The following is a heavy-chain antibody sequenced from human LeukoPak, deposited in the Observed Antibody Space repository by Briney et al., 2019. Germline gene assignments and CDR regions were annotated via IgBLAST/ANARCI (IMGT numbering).Heavy chain of an antibody. CDR3: AKAGTTGIHHWFDP. Sequence: PSETLSLTCVVSGYSISNDYYWGWIGQPPGKGLEWIGNIYHSGGSYYNPSLKSGVTILVDTSKNQFSLKLSSVSAADTAVYYCAKAGTTGIHHWFDPWGQGNLVTVSS. D-gene: IGHD1-1*01. CDR2: IYHSGGS. V-gene: IGHV4-38-2*01. CDR1: GYSISNDYY. J-gene: IGHJ5*02.